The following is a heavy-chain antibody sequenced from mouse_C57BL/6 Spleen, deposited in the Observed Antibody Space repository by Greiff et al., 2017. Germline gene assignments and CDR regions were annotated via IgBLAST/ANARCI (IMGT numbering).Heavy chain of an antibody. CDR2: ISYDGSN. Sequence: EVQLQESGPGLVKPSQSLSLTCSVTGYSITSGYYWNWIRQFPGNKLEWMGYISYDGSNNYNPSLKNRISITRDTSKNQFFLKLNSVTTEDTATYYCAGLAMDYWGQGTSVTVSS. CDR3: AGLAMDY. J-gene: IGHJ4*01. V-gene: IGHV3-6*01. CDR1: GYSITSGYY.